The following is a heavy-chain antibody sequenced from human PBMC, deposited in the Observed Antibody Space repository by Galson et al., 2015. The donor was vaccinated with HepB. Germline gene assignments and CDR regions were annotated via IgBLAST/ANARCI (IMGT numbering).Heavy chain of an antibody. V-gene: IGHV3-23*01. D-gene: IGHD3-10*01. CDR3: AKDRGFDAFDI. CDR1: GFSFSSHC. Sequence: SLRLSCAASGFSFSSHCMSWVRQAPGKGLEWVSAISGSGGSTYYADSVKGRFTISRDNSKNTLYLQMNSLRAEDTAVYYCAKDRGFDAFDIWGQGTMVTVSS. CDR2: ISGSGGST. J-gene: IGHJ3*02.